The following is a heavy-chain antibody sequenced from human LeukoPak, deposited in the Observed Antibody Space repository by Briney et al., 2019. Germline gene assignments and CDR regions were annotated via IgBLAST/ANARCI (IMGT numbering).Heavy chain of an antibody. CDR2: IYHSGST. CDR1: GGSFSSSDYY. J-gene: IGHJ5*02. Sequence: SETLSLTCTVSGGSFSSSDYYWGWIRQPPGKGLEWIGSIYHSGSTYYNPSLKSRVTISVDTSKNQFSLKLSSVTAADTAVYYCARENLYYYEFDPWGQGTLVTVSS. D-gene: IGHD3-22*01. V-gene: IGHV4-39*07. CDR3: ARENLYYYEFDP.